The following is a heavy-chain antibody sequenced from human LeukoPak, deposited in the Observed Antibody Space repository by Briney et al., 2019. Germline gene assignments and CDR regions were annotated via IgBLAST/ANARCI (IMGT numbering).Heavy chain of an antibody. D-gene: IGHD6-13*01. Sequence: GESLKISCKGSGYTFTSYWIGWVRQMPGKDLEWMGIIYPGDSDTRYSPSFQGQVTISADKPISTAYMQWSSLKASDTATYYCARTAAAGAGSRYVYWGQGTLVTVSS. V-gene: IGHV5-51*04. CDR2: IYPGDSDT. CDR1: GYTFTSYW. CDR3: ARTAAAGAGSRYVY. J-gene: IGHJ4*02.